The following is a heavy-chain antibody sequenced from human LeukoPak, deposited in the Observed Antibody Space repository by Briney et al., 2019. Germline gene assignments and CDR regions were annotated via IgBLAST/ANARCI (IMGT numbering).Heavy chain of an antibody. CDR1: GGSISSSSFY. V-gene: IGHV4-39*01. J-gene: IGHJ4*02. CDR2: IYSSGGT. D-gene: IGHD3-22*01. Sequence: SETPSLTCTVSGGSISSSSFYWGWIRQPPGKGLEWIGSIYSSGGTLYNPSLKSRVTISVDTSKNQFSLKLNSVAAADTAVYYCARAADYYDSRGYQNFDYWGQGALVTVSS. CDR3: ARAADYYDSRGYQNFDY.